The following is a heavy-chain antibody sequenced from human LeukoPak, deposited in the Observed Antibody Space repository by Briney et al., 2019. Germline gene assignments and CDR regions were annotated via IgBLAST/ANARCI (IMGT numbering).Heavy chain of an antibody. D-gene: IGHD5-24*01. J-gene: IGHJ4*02. CDR1: GGSVRSYY. CDR2: IYYSGST. CDR3: ARVRLQFFDY. V-gene: IGHV4-59*02. Sequence: SETLSLTCTVSGGSVRSYYWSWIRQPPGKGLEWIGYIYYSGSTNYNPSLKSRVTISVDTSKNQFSLKLSSVTAADTAVYYCARVRLQFFDYWGQGTLVTVSS.